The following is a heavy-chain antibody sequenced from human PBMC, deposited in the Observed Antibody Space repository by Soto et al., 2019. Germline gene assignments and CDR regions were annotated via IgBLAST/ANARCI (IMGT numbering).Heavy chain of an antibody. V-gene: IGHV4-39*01. Sequence: PSETLSLTCTVSGGSISSSSYYWGWIRQPPGKGLEWIGSIYYSGSTYYNPSLKSRVTISVDTSKNQFSLKLSSVTAADTAVYYCARTHPXPYTAMAQYYYYCGMDVWGQGTTVTVSS. J-gene: IGHJ6*02. CDR2: IYYSGST. CDR3: ARTHPXPYTAMAQYYYYCGMDV. D-gene: IGHD5-18*01. CDR1: GGSISSSSYY.